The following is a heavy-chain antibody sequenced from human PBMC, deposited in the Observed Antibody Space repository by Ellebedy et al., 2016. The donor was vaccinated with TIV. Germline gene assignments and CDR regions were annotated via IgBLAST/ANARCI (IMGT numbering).Heavy chain of an antibody. V-gene: IGHV3-23*01. CDR1: RFTFSNYA. Sequence: GESLKISCAASRFTFSNYAITWVRQAPGKGLEWVSGISASGGWIHYADSVKGRFTISRDNSKNTLSLQMSSLRPDDTAMYFCARELYGGAYYCSDYWGQGTLVTVSS. J-gene: IGHJ4*02. CDR2: ISASGGWI. D-gene: IGHD2-15*01. CDR3: ARELYGGAYYCSDY.